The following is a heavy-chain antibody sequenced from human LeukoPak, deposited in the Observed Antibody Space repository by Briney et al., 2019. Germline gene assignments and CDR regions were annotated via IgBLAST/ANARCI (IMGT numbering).Heavy chain of an antibody. Sequence: GGSLRLSCAASGFTVSSNYMSWVRQAPGKGLEWVSVIYSGGTTNYADSVKGRFTISRDNSKNTLFLQKNSLRAEDTAVYYCARGGYSSSWYHFDYWGQGTLVTVSS. CDR2: IYSGGTT. CDR3: ARGGYSSSWYHFDY. CDR1: GFTVSSNY. D-gene: IGHD6-13*01. V-gene: IGHV3-53*01. J-gene: IGHJ4*02.